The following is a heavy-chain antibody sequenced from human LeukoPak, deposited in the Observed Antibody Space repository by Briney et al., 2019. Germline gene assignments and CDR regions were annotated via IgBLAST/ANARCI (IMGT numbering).Heavy chain of an antibody. CDR2: IWYDGSND. CDR3: ARDPSGSGWSLNN. J-gene: IGHJ4*02. D-gene: IGHD6-19*01. CDR1: GLTFSSYG. V-gene: IGHV3-33*08. Sequence: PGGSLRLSCAASGLTFSSYGMHWVRQAPGKGLEWVAFIWYDGSNDHYADSVKGRFTISRDNSKNTVCLQMNSLRVEDTAVYYCARDPSGSGWSLNNWGQGTLVTVSS.